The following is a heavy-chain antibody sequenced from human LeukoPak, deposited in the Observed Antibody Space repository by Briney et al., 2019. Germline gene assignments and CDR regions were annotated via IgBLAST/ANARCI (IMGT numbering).Heavy chain of an antibody. CDR2: ISSSSSYI. J-gene: IGHJ6*02. D-gene: IGHD6-13*01. CDR1: GFTFSSYS. CDR3: ARDLKLGTGSIAAAGTPLVYYYYGMDV. V-gene: IGHV3-21*01. Sequence: PGGSLRLSCAASGFTFSSYSMNWVRQAPGKGLEWVSSISSSSSYIYYADSVKGRFTISRDNAKNSLYLQMNSLRAEDTAVYYCARDLKLGTGSIAAAGTPLVYYYYGMDVWGQGTTVTVSS.